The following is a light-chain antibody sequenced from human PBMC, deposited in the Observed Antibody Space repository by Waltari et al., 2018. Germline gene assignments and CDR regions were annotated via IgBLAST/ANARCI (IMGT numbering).Light chain of an antibody. CDR1: NIGTSS. CDR3: HVWHPHVDPGV. V-gene: IGLV3-21*04. Sequence: SYVVTQPPSVSVAPGETATITCGGDNIGTSSVHWYQQKAGQAPGLVIFYDRDRPSGIPDRFSGSNSGNTATLTISRVEAGDEARYYCHVWHPHVDPGVFGTGTEVTVL. J-gene: IGLJ1*01. CDR2: YDR.